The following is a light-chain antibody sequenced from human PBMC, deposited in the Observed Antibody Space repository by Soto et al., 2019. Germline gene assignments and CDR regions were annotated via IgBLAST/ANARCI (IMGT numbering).Light chain of an antibody. J-gene: IGKJ1*01. Sequence: DIVMTQSPDSLAVSLGERATINCKSSQSVLYSSNNKNYLAWYQQRPGQPPNLLIYWASTRESGVPDRFSGRGSGTDFTLTISSRQAEDVASYYCQQYFSFPWTFGQGTKVEIK. CDR3: QQYFSFPWT. CDR2: WAS. CDR1: QSVLYSSNNKNY. V-gene: IGKV4-1*01.